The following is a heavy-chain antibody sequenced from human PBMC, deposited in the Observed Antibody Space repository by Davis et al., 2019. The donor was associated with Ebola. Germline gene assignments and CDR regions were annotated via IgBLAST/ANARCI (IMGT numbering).Heavy chain of an antibody. CDR1: GFTFSSYG. CDR3: AKGNRVTYQYDSGDDY. Sequence: GGSLRLSCAASGFTFSSYGMHWVRQAPGKGLEWVEVIWYDGSNKYYADSVKGRFTISRDNSKSTLYLQMNSLRVEDTAVYYCAKGNRVTYQYDSGDDYWGQGTLVTVSS. CDR2: IWYDGSNK. J-gene: IGHJ4*02. D-gene: IGHD3-22*01. V-gene: IGHV3-33*06.